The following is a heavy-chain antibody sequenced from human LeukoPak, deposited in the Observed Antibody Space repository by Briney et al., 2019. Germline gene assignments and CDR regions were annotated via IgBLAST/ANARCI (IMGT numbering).Heavy chain of an antibody. Sequence: GESLKISCKGSGYSFTSYWIGWVRQMPGKGLDWMGIIYPGDSDTRYSPSFQGQVTISADKSISTAYLQWSSLKASDTAMYYCARREHGDSHENYFDYWGQGTLVTVSS. D-gene: IGHD2-21*01. CDR1: GYSFTSYW. V-gene: IGHV5-51*01. CDR2: IYPGDSDT. J-gene: IGHJ4*02. CDR3: ARREHGDSHENYFDY.